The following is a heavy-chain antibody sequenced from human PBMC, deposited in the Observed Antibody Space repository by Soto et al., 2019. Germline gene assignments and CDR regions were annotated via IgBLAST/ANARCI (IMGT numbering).Heavy chain of an antibody. D-gene: IGHD3-3*01. Sequence: QPGGSLRLSCAASGFTFSSYGMHWVRQAPGKGLEWVAVIWYDGSNKYYADSVKGRFTISRDNSKNTLYLQMNSLRAEDTAVYYCARGDFWSGSWVSYMDVWGKGTTVTVSS. CDR3: ARGDFWSGSWVSYMDV. J-gene: IGHJ6*03. CDR2: IWYDGSNK. CDR1: GFTFSSYG. V-gene: IGHV3-33*01.